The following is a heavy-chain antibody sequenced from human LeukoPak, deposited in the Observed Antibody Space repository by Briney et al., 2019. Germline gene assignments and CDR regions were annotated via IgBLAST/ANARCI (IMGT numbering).Heavy chain of an antibody. D-gene: IGHD6-19*01. CDR2: ISSAASTI. CDR1: GFTFSRYE. J-gene: IGHJ3*02. V-gene: IGHV3-48*03. CDR3: SRAHSGYCRAWDDAFDI. Sequence: GGSLRLSCAASGFTFSRYEMKWVRQAPGKGLEWVSYISSAASTIYYADSVKGRFTISRDNAKNSLYLQMNSLRAEDTAVYFCSRAHSGYCRAWDDAFDIWGQGTMVTVSS.